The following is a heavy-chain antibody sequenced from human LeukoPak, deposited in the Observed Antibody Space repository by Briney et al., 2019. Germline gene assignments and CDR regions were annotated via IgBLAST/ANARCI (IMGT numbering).Heavy chain of an antibody. D-gene: IGHD1-26*01. CDR1: GGSISSYY. V-gene: IGHV4-4*09. Sequence: SETPSLTCTVSGGSISSYYWSWIRQPPGKGLEWIGYIYTSGSTNYNPSLKSRVTISVDTSKNQFSLKLSSVTAADTAVYYCARRVGARFDYWGQGTLVTVSS. CDR3: ARRVGARFDY. CDR2: IYTSGST. J-gene: IGHJ4*02.